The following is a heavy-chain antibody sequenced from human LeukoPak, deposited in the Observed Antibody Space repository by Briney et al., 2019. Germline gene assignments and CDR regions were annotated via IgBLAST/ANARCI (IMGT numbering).Heavy chain of an antibody. CDR1: GYTFSSYG. V-gene: IGHV1-18*01. CDR3: ARDEMGYSGSYYLSFDP. CDR2: ISGYNGNT. J-gene: IGHJ5*02. D-gene: IGHD1-26*01. Sequence: ASVTVSCKASGYTFSSYGITWVRQAPAQGLEWVGWISGYNGNTHYAQKFQGRVTMTTDTSTSTAYMELGSLRSDDTAVYYCARDEMGYSGSYYLSFDPWGQGTLVTVAS.